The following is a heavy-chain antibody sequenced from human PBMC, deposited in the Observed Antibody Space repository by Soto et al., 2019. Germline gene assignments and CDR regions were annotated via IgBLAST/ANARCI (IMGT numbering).Heavy chain of an antibody. V-gene: IGHV1-69*13. CDR2: IIPVFGTA. Sequence: SVKVSCKASRVAFNKFIVTWLRQAPGLGLEWVGGIIPVFGTANYAQKFQGRVTITADESTSTSYMEVNNLRSEDTAVYYCAKVRYSSPMGYYYGMDVWGQGTTVTVSS. D-gene: IGHD2-2*01. CDR3: AKVRYSSPMGYYYGMDV. J-gene: IGHJ6*02. CDR1: RVAFNKFI.